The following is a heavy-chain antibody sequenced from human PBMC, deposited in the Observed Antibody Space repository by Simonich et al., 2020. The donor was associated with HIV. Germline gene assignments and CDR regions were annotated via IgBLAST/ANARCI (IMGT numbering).Heavy chain of an antibody. CDR1: GFTFSHCG. CDR3: ASDGGTMGDFDF. Sequence: QVQLVESGGGVVQPGRSLRLSCAASGFTFSHCGMHWVRQAPGKGLVGVAVIWSDGNNKYYTDSVKGRFTISRDNSKDTLYLQMNSLRAEDTAVYYCASDGGTMGDFDFWGQGTLVTVSS. J-gene: IGHJ4*02. D-gene: IGHD3-16*01. CDR2: IWSDGNNK. V-gene: IGHV3-33*01.